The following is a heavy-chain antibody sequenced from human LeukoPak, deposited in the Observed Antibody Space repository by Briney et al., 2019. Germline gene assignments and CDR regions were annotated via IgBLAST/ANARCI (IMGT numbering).Heavy chain of an antibody. J-gene: IGHJ4*02. CDR2: IWYDGSKK. CDR1: GFTFSSYG. CDR3: ARVGGATGGY. V-gene: IGHV3-33*01. Sequence: GGSLRLSCAASGFTFSSYGFYWVRQAPDKGLEWVALIWYDGSKKYYADSVKGRFTISRDSSKNTLYLQMNSLRVEDTAVYYCARVGGATGGYWGQGTLVTVSS. D-gene: IGHD3-16*01.